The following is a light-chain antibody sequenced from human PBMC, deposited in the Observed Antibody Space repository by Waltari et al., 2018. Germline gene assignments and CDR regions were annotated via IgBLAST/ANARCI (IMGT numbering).Light chain of an antibody. CDR2: GAS. CDR3: QQYDNSPGT. V-gene: IGKV3-20*01. CDR1: QYISSRY. Sequence: DTILTQSPGTLSLSPGERAALSCRASQYISSRYLAWYQQKPGQAPSLLIYGASNRATGIPDRFSGSGSGTDFTLTISGLDPEDFAVYFCQQYDNSPGTFGGGTKVDI. J-gene: IGKJ4*01.